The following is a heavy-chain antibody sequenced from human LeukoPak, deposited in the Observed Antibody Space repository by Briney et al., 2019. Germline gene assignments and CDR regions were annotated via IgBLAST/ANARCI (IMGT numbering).Heavy chain of an antibody. CDR3: TTLIKLRGAGGGC. D-gene: IGHD3-10*01. V-gene: IGHV3-15*01. J-gene: IGHJ4*02. Sequence: GGSLRLSCAASGFTFNNAWMHWVRQAPGKGLEWVGRLKSKDDGGTIDYAAPVKGRFTISRDDSEDRLFLQMNSLKIEDTGVYYCTTLIKLRGAGGGCWGQGNMVAVSS. CDR2: LKSKDDGGTI. CDR1: GFTFNNAW.